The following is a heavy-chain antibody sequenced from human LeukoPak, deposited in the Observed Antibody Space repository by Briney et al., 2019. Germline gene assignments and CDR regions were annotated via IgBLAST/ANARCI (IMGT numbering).Heavy chain of an antibody. CDR1: GFTFSSYE. J-gene: IGHJ4*02. Sequence: GGSLRLSCAASGFTFSSYEMNWVRQAPGKGLEWVSYISSSGGTIYYADSVKGRFTISRDNAKNSLYLQMNSLRAEDTAVYYCARVGLVATHFDYWGQGTLVTVSS. V-gene: IGHV3-48*03. CDR2: ISSSGGTI. D-gene: IGHD5-12*01. CDR3: ARVGLVATHFDY.